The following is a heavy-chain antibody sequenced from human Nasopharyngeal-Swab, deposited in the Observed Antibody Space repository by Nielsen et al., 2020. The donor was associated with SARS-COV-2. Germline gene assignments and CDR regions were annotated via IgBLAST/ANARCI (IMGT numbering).Heavy chain of an antibody. CDR3: ARDSVYNFGVFIITTSFMDV. J-gene: IGHJ6*03. D-gene: IGHD3-3*01. CDR1: GFTFSSFA. Sequence: GGSLRLSCAASGFTFSSFAMHWVRQAPGKGLEWVGLISYDGSHENYADSVRGRSTISRDNSKDTVHLQMNSLRPEDTAVYYCARDSVYNFGVFIITTSFMDVWGKGTTVTVSS. CDR2: ISYDGSHE. V-gene: IGHV3-30*04.